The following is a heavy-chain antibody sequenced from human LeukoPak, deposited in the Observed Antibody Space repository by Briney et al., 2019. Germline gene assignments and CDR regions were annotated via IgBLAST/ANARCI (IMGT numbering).Heavy chain of an antibody. CDR3: ARTSSGPNWFDP. V-gene: IGHV4-39*02. J-gene: IGHJ5*02. Sequence: SETLSLTCNVSGVSIRGSNYYWGLIRQPPGKGLQWIGSIHYSGTTYYNPSLKSRVTISVDTSKNHFSLQLSSVSAADTAVYYCARTSSGPNWFDPWGQGTLVTVSS. CDR1: GVSIRGSNYY. D-gene: IGHD3-22*01. CDR2: IHYSGTT.